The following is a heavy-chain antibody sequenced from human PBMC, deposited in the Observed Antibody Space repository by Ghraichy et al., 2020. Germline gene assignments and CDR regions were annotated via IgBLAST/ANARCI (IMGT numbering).Heavy chain of an antibody. V-gene: IGHV3-21*01. CDR1: GFTFSSYS. CDR2: ISSSSSYI. D-gene: IGHD4-17*01. Sequence: GGSLRLSCAASGFTFSSYSMNWVRQAPGKGLEWVSSISSSSSYIYYADSVKGRFTISRDNAKNSLYLQMNSLRAEDTAVYYCARDNSTVTTWGPYYYYGMDVWGQGTTVTGSS. J-gene: IGHJ6*02. CDR3: ARDNSTVTTWGPYYYYGMDV.